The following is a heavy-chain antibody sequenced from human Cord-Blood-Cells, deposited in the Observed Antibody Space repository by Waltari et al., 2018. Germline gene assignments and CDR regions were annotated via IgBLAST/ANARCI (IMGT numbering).Heavy chain of an antibody. CDR2: IYHSGST. V-gene: IGHV4-4*02. J-gene: IGHJ5*02. Sequence: QVQLQESGPALVKPSGTLSLTCAVSAGSSSSSSWWIGEIYHSGSTNYNPSLKSRVTISVDKSKNQFSLKLSSVTAADTAAYYCARALRWNENWFDPWGQGTLVTVSS. D-gene: IGHD1-1*01. CDR1: AGSSSSSSW. CDR3: ARALRWNENWFDP.